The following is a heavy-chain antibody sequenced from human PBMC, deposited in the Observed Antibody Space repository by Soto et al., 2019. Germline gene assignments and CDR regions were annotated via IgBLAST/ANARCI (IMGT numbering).Heavy chain of an antibody. Sequence: SETLSLTCTVSGGAISSGGYYWRWIRQHPGKGLEWIGYIYYSGSTYYNPSLKSRVTISVDTSKKQFSLKLSSVTAEDTAVYYCARVGRYYDSSGPYYFDYWGQGTLVTVSS. CDR3: ARVGRYYDSSGPYYFDY. J-gene: IGHJ4*02. CDR1: GGAISSGGYY. V-gene: IGHV4-31*03. D-gene: IGHD3-22*01. CDR2: IYYSGST.